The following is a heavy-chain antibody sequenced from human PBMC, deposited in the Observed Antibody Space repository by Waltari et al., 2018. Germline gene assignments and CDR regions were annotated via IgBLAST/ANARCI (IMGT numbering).Heavy chain of an antibody. CDR2: MRSSGGNV. D-gene: IGHD3-10*01. CDR3: TRSISQGVTASDY. CDR1: GFSISDYG. V-gene: IGHV3-23*04. Sequence: EVQLVESGGGLIQPGGSLRLSCAASGFSISDYGVSWVRQAPGKGREWVSRMRSSGGNVAYTDSVMGRFTISRDTSQNTVYLQMIGLRVEDTAVYYCTRSISQGVTASDYWGQGTLVTVSS. J-gene: IGHJ4*02.